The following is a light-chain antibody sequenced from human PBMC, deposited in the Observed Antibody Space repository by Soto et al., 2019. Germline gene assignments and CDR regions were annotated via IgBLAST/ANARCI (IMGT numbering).Light chain of an antibody. V-gene: IGLV2-18*02. J-gene: IGLJ1*01. CDR1: SSDVGSYNR. CDR3: SSYTSSSSSV. Sequence: QSSLTQPPSVSGSPGQSVAISCTGTSSDVGSYNRVSWYQQPPGTAPKVMIYEVSNRPSGVPDRFSGSKSGNTASLTISGLQAEDDADYYCSSYTSSSSSVFGTGTKVPVL. CDR2: EVS.